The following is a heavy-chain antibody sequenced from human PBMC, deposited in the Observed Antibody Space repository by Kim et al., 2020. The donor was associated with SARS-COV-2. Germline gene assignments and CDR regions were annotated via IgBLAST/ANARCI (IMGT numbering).Heavy chain of an antibody. V-gene: IGHV4-39*01. J-gene: IGHJ1*01. CDR1: GGSISSSGYY. Sequence: SETLSLTCTVSGGSISSSGYYWVWIRQPPGQGLQWDGSNYYSGTTFYNLSLKIRVTVSVDTSKNQLSLRLTSVTAADTAVYYCARQNGMASRGDLYHWG. CDR2: NYYSGTT. CDR3: ARQNGMASRGDLYH. D-gene: IGHD3-16*01.